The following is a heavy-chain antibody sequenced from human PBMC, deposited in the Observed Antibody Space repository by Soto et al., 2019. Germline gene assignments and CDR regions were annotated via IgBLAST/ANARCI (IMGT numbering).Heavy chain of an antibody. CDR2: LYSGST. CDR3: ARDTGDGTFDF. Sequence: QLQLQESGPGLVKPSETLSLTCAVSSASISRGGFHWGWIRQPPGQGLEWIGSLYSGSTYYNPSLKSRVTISADTSKNEFSLRLTSVTAADTAVYYCARDTGDGTFDFWGQGTLVTVSS. CDR1: SASISRGGFH. J-gene: IGHJ4*02. D-gene: IGHD7-27*01. V-gene: IGHV4-39*02.